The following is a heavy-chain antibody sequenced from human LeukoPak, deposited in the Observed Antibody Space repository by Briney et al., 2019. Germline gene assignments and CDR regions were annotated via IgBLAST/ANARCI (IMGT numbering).Heavy chain of an antibody. J-gene: IGHJ3*02. CDR1: GFTFSNAW. D-gene: IGHD3-22*01. CDR3: TTTYYYDSSGYYYVLGAFDI. Sequence: GGSLRLSCVASGFTFSNAWMSWVRQAPGKGLEWVGRIKSKTDGSTTDYAAPVKGRFTISRDDSKNTLYLQMSSLKTEDTAVYYCTTTYYYDSSGYYYVLGAFDIWGQGTMVTVSS. CDR2: IKSKTDGSTT. V-gene: IGHV3-15*01.